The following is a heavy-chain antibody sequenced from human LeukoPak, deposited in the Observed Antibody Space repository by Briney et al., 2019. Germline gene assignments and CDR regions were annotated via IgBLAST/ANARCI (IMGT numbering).Heavy chain of an antibody. CDR3: ASHSSVWLLGI. V-gene: IGHV3-15*01. Sequence: GGSLRLSCAASGFAFSNEWRSWVRQTPGKGLEWVGRIISKTGGGTTDYAAPVKGRFTTSRDDSKNTLYLQMSSLKTEDTAVDYCASHSSVWLLGIWGQGTLVTVSS. CDR2: IISKTGGGTT. J-gene: IGHJ4*02. D-gene: IGHD6-19*01. CDR1: GFAFSNEW.